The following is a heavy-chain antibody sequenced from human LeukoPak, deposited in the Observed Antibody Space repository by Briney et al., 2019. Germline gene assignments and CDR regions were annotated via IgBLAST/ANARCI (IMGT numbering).Heavy chain of an antibody. CDR3: AKPYSVHTFSYYFDF. Sequence: GGPLSLSCAGSKFPFSSYPMSWFRQAPGKGLEWVSPISGSGGGTYYADSVKGRFTISRDNSKNTLFLQMNSLRAEDTAVYYCAKPYSVHTFSYYFDFWGQGALVTVSS. CDR2: ISGSGGGT. CDR1: KFPFSSYP. V-gene: IGHV3-23*01. J-gene: IGHJ4*02. D-gene: IGHD5/OR15-5a*01.